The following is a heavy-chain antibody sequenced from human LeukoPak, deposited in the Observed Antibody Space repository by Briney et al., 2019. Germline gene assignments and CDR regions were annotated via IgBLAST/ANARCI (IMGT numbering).Heavy chain of an antibody. CDR1: GFTFSNYA. D-gene: IGHD1-26*01. Sequence: GRSLRLSCAASGFTFSNYAIHWVRQAPGKGLEWVAVISYDGSNKYYADSVKGRFAISRDNSKNTLFLQMNNLRAEDTAVYYCARVDWEGSGSYYFDYWGQGTLVTVSS. CDR2: ISYDGSNK. CDR3: ARVDWEGSGSYYFDY. J-gene: IGHJ4*02. V-gene: IGHV3-30*09.